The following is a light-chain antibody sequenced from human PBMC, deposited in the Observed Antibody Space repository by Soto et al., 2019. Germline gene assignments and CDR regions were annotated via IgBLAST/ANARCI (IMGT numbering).Light chain of an antibody. V-gene: IGKV1-39*01. Sequence: DIQMTQSPSSLSASVGDRVTITCRASQSISSYLNWYQQKPGKAPKLLIYAASSLQSGVPSRFSGSGSGTDFTLTISSLQPEDVATYYCQQSYSTPITFGQGTRLAIK. CDR1: QSISSY. CDR3: QQSYSTPIT. CDR2: AAS. J-gene: IGKJ5*01.